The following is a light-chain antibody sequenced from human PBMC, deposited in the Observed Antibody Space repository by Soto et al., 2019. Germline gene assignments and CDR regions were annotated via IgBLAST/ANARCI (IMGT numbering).Light chain of an antibody. V-gene: IGLV2-14*03. J-gene: IGLJ1*01. CDR2: DVD. CDR1: SSDVGRYNS. Sequence: QSALTQPASVSGSPGQSITISCTGTSSDVGRYNSVSWYQLHPGKAPRLVIFDVDYRPSGVSDRFSGSKSGNTASLTISGLQAEDEADYYCTSFTSSTTPYVFGTGTTVTVL. CDR3: TSFTSSTTPYV.